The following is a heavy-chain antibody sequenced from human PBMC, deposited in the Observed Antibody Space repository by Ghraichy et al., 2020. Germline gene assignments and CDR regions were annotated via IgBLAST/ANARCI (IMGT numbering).Heavy chain of an antibody. V-gene: IGHV4-30-2*01. CDR2: IYHSGST. Sequence: SETLSLTCAVSGGSISSGGYSWSWIRQPPGKGLEWIGYIYHSGSTYYNPSLKSRVTISVDRSKNQFSLKLSSVTAADTAVYYCARAVTDYGSDYYYGMDVWGQGTTVTVSS. D-gene: IGHD4-17*01. CDR3: ARAVTDYGSDYYYGMDV. J-gene: IGHJ6*02. CDR1: GGSISSGGYS.